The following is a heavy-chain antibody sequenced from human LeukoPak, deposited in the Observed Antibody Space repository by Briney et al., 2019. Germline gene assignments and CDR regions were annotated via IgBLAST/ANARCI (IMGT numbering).Heavy chain of an antibody. V-gene: IGHV1-69*01. D-gene: IGHD6-6*01. J-gene: IGHJ4*02. CDR3: AAMGAFSSSWPTDGPSTMQNFDY. CDR1: GGTFSSYA. Sequence: GSSVKVSCKASGGTFSSYAISWVRQAPGQGLEWMGGIIPIFGTANYAQKFQGRVTITADESTSTAYMELSSLRSEDTAVYYCAAMGAFSSSWPTDGPSTMQNFDYWGQGTLVTVSS. CDR2: IIPIFGTA.